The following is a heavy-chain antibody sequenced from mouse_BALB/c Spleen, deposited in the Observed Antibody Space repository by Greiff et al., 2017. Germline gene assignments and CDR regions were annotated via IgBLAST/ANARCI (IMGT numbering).Heavy chain of an antibody. J-gene: IGHJ2*01. D-gene: IGHD2-4*01. CDR1: GFNIKDYY. V-gene: IGHV14-4*02. Sequence: DVKLVESGAELVRSGASVKLSCTASGFNIKDYYMHWVKQRPEQGLEWIGWIDPENGDTEYAPKFQGKATMTADTSSNTAYLQLSSLTSEDTAVYYCNGGSTMIRDYWGQGTTLTVSS. CDR2: IDPENGDT. CDR3: NGGSTMIRDY.